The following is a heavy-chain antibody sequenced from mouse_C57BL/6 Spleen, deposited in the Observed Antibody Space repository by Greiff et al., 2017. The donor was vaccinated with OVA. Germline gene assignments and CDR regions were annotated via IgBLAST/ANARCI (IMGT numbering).Heavy chain of an antibody. V-gene: IGHV5-6*02. J-gene: IGHJ1*03. CDR3: ARHRGGNSNYGENWYFDV. Sequence: EVMLVESGGDLVKPGGSLKLSCAASGFTFSSYGMSWVRQTPDKRLEWVATISSGGSYTYYPDRVKGRFTISRDNAKNTLYLQISSLKSEDTAMYYCARHRGGNSNYGENWYFDVWGTGTTVTVSS. CDR1: GFTFSSYG. CDR2: ISSGGSYT. D-gene: IGHD2-5*01.